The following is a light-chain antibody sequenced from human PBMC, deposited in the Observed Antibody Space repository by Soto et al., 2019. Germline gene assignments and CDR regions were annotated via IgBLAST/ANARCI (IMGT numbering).Light chain of an antibody. CDR1: QDIRNT. CDR3: LQYSNWPPFT. V-gene: IGKV1-6*01. Sequence: AIQMTQSPSSLSASVGDRVTISCWASQDIRNTVAWYQEKPGEAPKLLIFAASNRQSGVPSRFSGSGSVTDYTLDITGLQPEDFSTYYCLQYSNWPPFTFGPGTKVDIK. CDR2: AAS. J-gene: IGKJ3*01.